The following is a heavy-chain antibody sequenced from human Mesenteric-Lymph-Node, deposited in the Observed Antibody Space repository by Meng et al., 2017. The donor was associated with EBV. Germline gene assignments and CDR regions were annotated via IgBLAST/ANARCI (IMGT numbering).Heavy chain of an antibody. V-gene: IGHV3-30*18. CDR3: AKLPYYHDPSGYYD. Sequence: QVEVGEAGGGGVQPGRSLRLSCAASGVTFSSYGMHWVRQAPGKGLEWVAVISYDGSNKYYADSVKGRFTISRDNSKNTLYLQMNSLRPGDTAVYYCAKLPYYHDPSGYYDWGQGTLVTVSS. D-gene: IGHD3-22*01. CDR2: ISYDGSNK. CDR1: GVTFSSYG. J-gene: IGHJ4*02.